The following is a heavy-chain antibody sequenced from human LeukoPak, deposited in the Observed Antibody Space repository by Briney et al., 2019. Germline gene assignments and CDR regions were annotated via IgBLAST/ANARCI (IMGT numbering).Heavy chain of an antibody. J-gene: IGHJ4*01. CDR3: ARGRLGRQHASFFDS. Sequence: SETLSLTCSASDGSMGTYYWGWIRQPPGKRLEWIGYIYYSGSTTYNPSLKSRATVSVDTSKNQFSLKLTSMTAADTAVYYCARGRLGRQHASFFDSWGHGTLVTVSS. CDR1: DGSMGTYY. D-gene: IGHD2-2*01. CDR2: IYYSGST. V-gene: IGHV4-59*08.